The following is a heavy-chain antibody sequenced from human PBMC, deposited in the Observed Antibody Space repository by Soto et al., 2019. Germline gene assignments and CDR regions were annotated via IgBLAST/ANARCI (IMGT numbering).Heavy chain of an antibody. J-gene: IGHJ4*02. V-gene: IGHV1-18*01. D-gene: IGHD3-22*01. CDR3: ARGSHYYDSSGYPDY. CDR1: GYTFTSYR. CDR2: IRAYNGNP. Sequence: VQLVQSGAAVKKPAASVQVSCKASGYTFTSYRISWVRQAPGQGLERMGWIRAYNGNPNYAQKLQGRVTMTTDTSTSTAYMELRSLRSDDTAVYYCARGSHYYDSSGYPDYWGQGTLVTVSS.